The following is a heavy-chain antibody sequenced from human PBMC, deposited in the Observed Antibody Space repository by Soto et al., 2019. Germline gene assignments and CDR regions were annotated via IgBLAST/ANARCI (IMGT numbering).Heavy chain of an antibody. J-gene: IGHJ4*02. Sequence: PSETLSLTCAVSGGSISRGGYSWSWIRQPPGKGLEWIGYIYHSGSTYYNPSLKSRVTISVDRSKNQFSLKLSSVTAADTAVYYCAREDVGYCSSTSCYTPGYFDYWGQGTLVTVSS. D-gene: IGHD2-2*02. CDR1: GGSISRGGYS. CDR3: AREDVGYCSSTSCYTPGYFDY. CDR2: IYHSGST. V-gene: IGHV4-30-2*01.